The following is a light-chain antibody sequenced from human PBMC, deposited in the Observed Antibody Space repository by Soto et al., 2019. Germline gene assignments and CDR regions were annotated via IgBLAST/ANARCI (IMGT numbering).Light chain of an antibody. V-gene: IGKV1-27*01. CDR2: HAS. CDR3: QKYFSAPLT. CDR1: QGIGTY. Sequence: DIQLTQSPSSLSASVGDRVTITCRATQGIGTYLAWYQQKPGNAPKLLIYHASSLQSGAPSRFSGSGSGTEFTLTIRSLQPEDIATYYCQKYFSAPLTFGGGTKVEIK. J-gene: IGKJ4*01.